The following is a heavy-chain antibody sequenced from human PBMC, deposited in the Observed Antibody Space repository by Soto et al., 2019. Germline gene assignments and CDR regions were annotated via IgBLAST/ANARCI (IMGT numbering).Heavy chain of an antibody. V-gene: IGHV3-23*01. CDR3: ARSRFITGVNFEY. J-gene: IGHJ4*02. D-gene: IGHD1-20*01. CDR1: GFTFGHYA. CDR2: IINSGGTR. Sequence: GGSLRLSCAASGFTFGHYAMSWVRQAPGKGLEWVSSIINSGGTRYYADSVKGRFTISRDNSKNTLFLQLNSLRAEDTALYYCARSRFITGVNFEYWGQGTQVTVSS.